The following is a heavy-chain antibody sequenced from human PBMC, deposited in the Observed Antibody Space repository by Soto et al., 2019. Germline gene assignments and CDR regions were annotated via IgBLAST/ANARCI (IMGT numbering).Heavy chain of an antibody. Sequence: SLRLSCAASGFPFSSYAMSWVRQAPGKGLEWVSAISGSGGSTYYADSVKGRFTISRDNSKNTLYLQMNSLRAEDTAVYYCAKEGRDFWSGLFGYYYGMDVWGQGTTVTVSS. J-gene: IGHJ6*02. CDR3: AKEGRDFWSGLFGYYYGMDV. CDR1: GFPFSSYA. D-gene: IGHD3-3*01. V-gene: IGHV3-23*01. CDR2: ISGSGGST.